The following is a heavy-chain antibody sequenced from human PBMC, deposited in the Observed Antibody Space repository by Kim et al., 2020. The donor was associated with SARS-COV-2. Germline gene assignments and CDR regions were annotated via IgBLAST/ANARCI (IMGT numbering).Heavy chain of an antibody. CDR2: IYAGDSDT. V-gene: IGHV5-51*01. J-gene: IGHJ2*01. CDR3: ARYTTGYSSGWYTSWYFGL. Sequence: GESLKIFCKGSGYSFNSYWIGWVRQMPGKGLEWMGIIYAGDSDTRYSPSFQGQVNIPADKSISTAYPQWSSRKASDTAMYYCARYTTGYSSGWYTSWYFGLWGRGALVTVSS. CDR1: GYSFNSYW. D-gene: IGHD6-19*01.